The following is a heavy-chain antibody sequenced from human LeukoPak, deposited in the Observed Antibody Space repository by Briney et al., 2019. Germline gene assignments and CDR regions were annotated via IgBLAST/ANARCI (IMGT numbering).Heavy chain of an antibody. CDR3: ARVPLGCSGGSCYYYYGMDV. CDR1: GFTFSSYW. Sequence: GGSLRLSCAASGFTFSSYWMSWVRQAPGKGLEWVANIKQDGSEKYYVDSVKGRFTISRDNAKNSLYLQTNSLRAEDTAVYYCARVPLGCSGGSCYYYYGMDVWGQGTTVTVSS. D-gene: IGHD2-15*01. V-gene: IGHV3-7*01. CDR2: IKQDGSEK. J-gene: IGHJ6*02.